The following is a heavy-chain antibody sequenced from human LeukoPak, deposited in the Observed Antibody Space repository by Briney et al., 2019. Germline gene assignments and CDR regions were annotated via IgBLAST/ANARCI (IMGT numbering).Heavy chain of an antibody. J-gene: IGHJ4*02. Sequence: GGSLRLSCAASGFTFGSSAMSWVRQAPGKGPEWVSTFSRSGPDTYYADSVKGRFTIFRDNSKNTLCLQMNSLRAEDTAVYYCAKGSLGSWYYFDYWGQGTLVTVSS. CDR1: GFTFGSSA. CDR3: AKGSLGSWYYFDY. V-gene: IGHV3-23*01. CDR2: FSRSGPDT. D-gene: IGHD6-13*01.